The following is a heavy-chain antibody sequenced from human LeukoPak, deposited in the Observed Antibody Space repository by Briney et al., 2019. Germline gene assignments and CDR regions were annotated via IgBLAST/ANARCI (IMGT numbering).Heavy chain of an antibody. J-gene: IGHJ5*02. V-gene: IGHV1-18*01. D-gene: IGHD2-15*01. CDR3: ARAHEGIGYCSGGSCGSNWFDP. CDR2: ISAYNGNT. CDR1: GYTFTSYG. Sequence: ASVKVSCKASGYTFTSYGISWVRRAAGQGLEGMGWISAYNGNTNYAQKLQGRVTMTTDTSTSTAYMELRSLRSDDTAVYYCARAHEGIGYCSGGSCGSNWFDPWGQGTLVTVSS.